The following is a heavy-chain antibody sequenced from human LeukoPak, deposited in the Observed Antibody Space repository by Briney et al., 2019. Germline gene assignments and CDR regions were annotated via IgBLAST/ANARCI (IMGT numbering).Heavy chain of an antibody. D-gene: IGHD1-26*01. CDR1: GFTFSSYW. Sequence: GGSLKLSCAASGFTFSSYWMNWARQTPGRGLEWVSTISGSDDATYYADSVEGRFTISRDNSKNTLSLQMSSLRAEDTAVYYCAKDLQSGDYLLDFDSWGQGTLVTVSS. V-gene: IGHV3-23*01. CDR3: AKDLQSGDYLLDFDS. CDR2: ISGSDDAT. J-gene: IGHJ4*02.